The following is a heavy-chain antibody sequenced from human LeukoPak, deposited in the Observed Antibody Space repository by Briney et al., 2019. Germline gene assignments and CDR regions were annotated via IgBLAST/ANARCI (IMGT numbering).Heavy chain of an antibody. J-gene: IGHJ4*02. CDR1: GYTFTSYG. CDR3: AREYYDSSGYYFDY. V-gene: IGHV1-18*01. CDR2: ISAYNGNT. D-gene: IGHD3-22*01. Sequence: ASVKVSCQASGYTFTSYGISWVRQAPGQGLEWMGGISAYNGNTNYAQKLQGRVTMTTDTSTSTAYMELRSLRSDDTAVYYCAREYYDSSGYYFDYWGQGTLVTVSS.